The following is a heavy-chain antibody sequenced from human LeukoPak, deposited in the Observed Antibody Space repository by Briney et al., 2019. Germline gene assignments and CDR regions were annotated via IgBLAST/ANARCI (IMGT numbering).Heavy chain of an antibody. CDR2: VFHTGST. D-gene: IGHD2-8*01. CDR3: ARVYRRLLFDY. CDR1: GGSISNFY. J-gene: IGHJ4*02. V-gene: IGHV4-59*01. Sequence: SETLSLTCTVSGGSISNFYWSWIRQPPGKGLEWIGYVFHTGSTNYNPSLASRVTMSVDTSKNQFSLRLSSVTAADTAVYYCARVYRRLLFDYWGQGTPVTVSP.